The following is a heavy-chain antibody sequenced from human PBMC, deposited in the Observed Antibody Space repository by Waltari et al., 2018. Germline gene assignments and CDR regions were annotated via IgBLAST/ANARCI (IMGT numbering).Heavy chain of an antibody. CDR2: IRGKTNSYAT. D-gene: IGHD1-26*01. J-gene: IGHJ6*03. CDR1: GFTFSDSA. V-gene: IGHV3-73*02. CDR3: SRHDTAGATNYYKYYMDV. Sequence: EMQLVESGGGLVQPGGSLKLSCAASGFTFSDSAMHWVRQASGKGLEWVGSIRGKTNSYATAYAASVTGRFTISRDDSKNTAYLQMSSLKPEDTAVYYCSRHDTAGATNYYKYYMDVWGKGTTVTVSS.